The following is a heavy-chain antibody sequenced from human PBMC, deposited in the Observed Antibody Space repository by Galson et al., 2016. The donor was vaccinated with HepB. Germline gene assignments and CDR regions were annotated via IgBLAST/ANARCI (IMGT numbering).Heavy chain of an antibody. D-gene: IGHD6-6*01. J-gene: IGHJ6*02. V-gene: IGHV3-13*04. CDR3: ARGDSSYSGMDV. CDR2: IGSAGDT. CDR1: GFTFRSYD. Sequence: SLRLSCAVSGFTFRSYDMHWVRHVTGKGLEWVAAIGSAGDTNYRGSVKRGFAISRENAKKSLFLHMNSLRAGDTAVYYCARGDSSYSGMDVWGQGTAVTVSS.